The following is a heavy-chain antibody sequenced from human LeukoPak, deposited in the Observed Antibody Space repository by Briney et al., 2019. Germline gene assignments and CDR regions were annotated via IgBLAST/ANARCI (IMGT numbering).Heavy chain of an antibody. V-gene: IGHV3-33*01. CDR3: ARDNFGFDY. CDR2: IWFDESKY. CDR1: GFIFSNYG. J-gene: IGHJ4*02. Sequence: GGSLRLSCAASGFIFSNYGMHWVRQAPGKGLEWVALIWFDESKYYNVDSVKGRFTISRDNSNNMVYLQMNSLRDEDTAVYYCARDNFGFDYWGQGTQVTVSS. D-gene: IGHD1-20*01.